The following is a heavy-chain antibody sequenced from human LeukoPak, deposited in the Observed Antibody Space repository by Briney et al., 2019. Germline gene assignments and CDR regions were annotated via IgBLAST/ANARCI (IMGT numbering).Heavy chain of an antibody. J-gene: IGHJ6*03. CDR2: ITSDGSST. Sequence: GGSLRLSCAASGFTFSGYWMHWVRQVPGKGLVWVSRITSDGSSTSYADSVKGRFTISRDNSKNTLYLQMNSLRAEDTAVYYCARDVRSYDFWSGYLKGYYMDVWGKGTTVTVSS. V-gene: IGHV3-74*01. CDR1: GFTFSGYW. D-gene: IGHD3-3*01. CDR3: ARDVRSYDFWSGYLKGYYMDV.